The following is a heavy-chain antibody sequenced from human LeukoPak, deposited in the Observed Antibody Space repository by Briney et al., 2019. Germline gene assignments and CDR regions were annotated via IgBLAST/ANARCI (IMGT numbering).Heavy chain of an antibody. D-gene: IGHD5/OR15-5a*01. CDR3: ARRLRLKNPGGDAFDT. V-gene: IGHV4-59*08. CDR1: GGSISSYY. CDR2: IYYSGST. Sequence: SETLSLTCTVSGGSISSYYWSWIRRPPGKGLEWIGYIYYSGSTRYNPSLQSRVTMSIGTSKTQFSLKLDSVTAADTAVYYCARRLRLKNPGGDAFDTWGQGTVVTVSS. J-gene: IGHJ3*02.